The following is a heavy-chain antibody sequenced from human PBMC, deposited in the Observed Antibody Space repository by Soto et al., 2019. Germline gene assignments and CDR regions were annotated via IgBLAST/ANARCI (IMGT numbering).Heavy chain of an antibody. V-gene: IGHV3-33*01. D-gene: IGHD6-13*01. CDR3: ARDQGRATADGPLGNGLDV. J-gene: IGHJ6*02. CDR1: GFRFSDYC. Sequence: QVHLVESGGGVVQPGSSLRLSCAASGFRFSDYCMHWVRQAPGKGLEWLTIIWFDGSHEYYADSVKGRFTISRDNSNNTLYLQLNSLTADDTAVYVCARDQGRATADGPLGNGLDVWGQGTAVTVSS. CDR2: IWFDGSHE.